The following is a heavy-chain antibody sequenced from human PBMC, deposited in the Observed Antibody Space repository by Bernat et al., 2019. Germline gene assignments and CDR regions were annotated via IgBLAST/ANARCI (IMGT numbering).Heavy chain of an antibody. D-gene: IGHD6-13*01. V-gene: IGHV4-4*02. CDR2: IYQSSSP. J-gene: IGHJ2*01. CDR3: VRHGTWYFDL. CDR1: GFSISSDTW. Sequence: QVQLQESGSPLVKPSETLSLTCAVSGFSISSDTWWSWVRQPPGTGPEWIGQIYQSSSPASNPSLKSLVTMSVDKSTNQFSLKLTSVTAADTAVYYCVRHGTWYFDLWGRGTLVTVSS.